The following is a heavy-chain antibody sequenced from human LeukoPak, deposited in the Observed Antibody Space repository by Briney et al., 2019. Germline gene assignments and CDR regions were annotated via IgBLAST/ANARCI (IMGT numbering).Heavy chain of an antibody. D-gene: IGHD6-13*01. CDR1: GFTFGTYW. CDR2: IHQDGSEE. J-gene: IGHJ4*02. V-gene: IGHV3-7*01. Sequence: GGSLRLSCAASGFTFGTYWMSWVRQAPGKGLEWVADIHQDGSEEYYVDSVKGRFTISRDNAKNSLYLQMNSLRAEDTAVYYCARDKKMAAAGTGDYWGQGTLVTVSS. CDR3: ARDKKMAAAGTGDY.